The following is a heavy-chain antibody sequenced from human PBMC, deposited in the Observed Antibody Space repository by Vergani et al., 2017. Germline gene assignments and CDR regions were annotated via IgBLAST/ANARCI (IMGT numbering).Heavy chain of an antibody. J-gene: IGHJ4*02. V-gene: IGHV2-70*01. D-gene: IGHD3-10*01. CDR2: IDWDDDK. CDR1: GFSLSTSGMC. Sequence: QVTLRESGPALVKPTQTLILTCTFSGFSLSTSGMCVSWIRQPPGKALEWLALIDWDDDKYYSTSLKTRLTISKDTSKNQVVLTMTNMDPVDTATYYCARSTGRSGXLWFGEPDPYYFDYWGQGTLVTVSS. CDR3: ARSTGRSGXLWFGEPDPYYFDY.